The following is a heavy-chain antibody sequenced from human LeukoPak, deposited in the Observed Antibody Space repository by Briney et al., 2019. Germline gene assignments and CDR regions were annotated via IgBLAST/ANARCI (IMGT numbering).Heavy chain of an antibody. J-gene: IGHJ4*02. V-gene: IGHV4-34*01. CDR3: ARSGYYDSSGHSESDY. D-gene: IGHD3-22*01. CDR1: GGSFSGYY. CDR2: INHSGST. Sequence: SGTLSLTCAVYGGSFSGYYWSWIRQPPGKGLEWIGEINHSGSTNYNTSLKSRVTTSVDTSKNQFSLKLSSATAADTAVYYCARSGYYDSSGHSESDYWGQGTPVTVSS.